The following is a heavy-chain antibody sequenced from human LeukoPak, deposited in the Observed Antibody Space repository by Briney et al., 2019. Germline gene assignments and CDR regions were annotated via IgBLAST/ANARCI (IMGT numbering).Heavy chain of an antibody. J-gene: IGHJ5*02. V-gene: IGHV1-2*02. Sequence: ASVKVSCKASGYTFTGYYMHWVRQAPGQGLEWMGWINPNSGGTNYAQKFQGRVTMTRDTSISTAYMELSRLRSDDMAVYYCARANDIVVANWFDPWGQGTLVTVSS. CDR2: INPNSGGT. CDR1: GYTFTGYY. CDR3: ARANDIVVANWFDP. D-gene: IGHD2-15*01.